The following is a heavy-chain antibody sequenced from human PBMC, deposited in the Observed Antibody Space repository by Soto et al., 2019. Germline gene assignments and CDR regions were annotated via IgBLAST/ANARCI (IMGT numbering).Heavy chain of an antibody. CDR3: ARDRSSITGTAGDY. CDR1: GFTFSTHW. D-gene: IGHD1-7*01. V-gene: IGHV3-74*01. CDR2: IKGDGSSL. J-gene: IGHJ4*02. Sequence: GGSLRLSCAASGFTFSTHWMHWVRQTPGKGLVWVSRIKGDGSSLSYADSVKGRFTISRDNAKSTLYLQMNALSAEDTALYYCARDRSSITGTAGDYWGQGTLVTVSS.